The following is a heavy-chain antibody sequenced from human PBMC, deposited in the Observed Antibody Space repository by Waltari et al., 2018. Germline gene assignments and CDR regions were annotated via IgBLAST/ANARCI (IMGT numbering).Heavy chain of an antibody. Sequence: QVQLVQSGAEVKKPGSSVTVSCKASGGTFSSYAISWVRRAPGQGLEWMGGIIPIFGTANYAQKFQGRVTITADESTSTAYMELSSLRSEDTAVYYCASHFWSGYYTGIDYYYYMDVWGKGTTVTVSS. D-gene: IGHD3-3*02. J-gene: IGHJ6*03. CDR2: IIPIFGTA. CDR1: GGTFSSYA. CDR3: ASHFWSGYYTGIDYYYYMDV. V-gene: IGHV1-69*12.